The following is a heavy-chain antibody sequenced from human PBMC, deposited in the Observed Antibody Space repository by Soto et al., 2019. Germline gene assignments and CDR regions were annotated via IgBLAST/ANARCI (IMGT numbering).Heavy chain of an antibody. J-gene: IGHJ4*02. CDR1: GGSFSGYY. D-gene: IGHD6-6*01. Sequence: PSETLSLTCAVYGGSFSGYYWSWIRQPPGKGLEWIGEINHSGSTNYNPSLKSRVTISVDTSKNQFSLKLSSVTAADTAVYYCVREASTAARTSFEYWGQGTLVTVSS. V-gene: IGHV4-34*01. CDR2: INHSGST. CDR3: VREASTAARTSFEY.